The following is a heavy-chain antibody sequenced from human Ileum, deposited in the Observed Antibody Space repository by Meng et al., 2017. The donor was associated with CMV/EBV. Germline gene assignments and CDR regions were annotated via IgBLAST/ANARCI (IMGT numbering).Heavy chain of an antibody. CDR3: ARGPGASTREGFDY. CDR2: IHTSGTT. J-gene: IGHJ4*02. V-gene: IGHV4-4*07. Sequence: GPGLAHPSSPLALTCTVADCSISSYYWSWIRQSAGKGLEWIGRIHTSGTTNYNPSLKSRVTLSLDTSKDQFSLKLTSVTAADTATYYCARGPGASTREGFDYWGLGTLVTVSS. CDR1: DCSISSYY. D-gene: IGHD1-26*01.